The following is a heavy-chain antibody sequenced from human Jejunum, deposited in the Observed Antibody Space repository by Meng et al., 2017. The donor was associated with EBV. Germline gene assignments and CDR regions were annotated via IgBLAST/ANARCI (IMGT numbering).Heavy chain of an antibody. CDR2: IYLNDDK. D-gene: IGHD3-10*01. CDR3: ARRLNRAYRSGTYNCLDP. V-gene: IGHV2-5*01. CDR1: GFSLTTSGVG. Sequence: QITLQDSGPMLVQPTQTLPLTCTVSGFSLTTSGVGVAWIRQPPCKALEWLGYIYLNDDKQYSPSLKSRLTITKDTSKHQVVLTMTNMDPVDTAPYYCARRLNRAYRSGTYNCLDPWGQGTLVTVSS. J-gene: IGHJ5*02.